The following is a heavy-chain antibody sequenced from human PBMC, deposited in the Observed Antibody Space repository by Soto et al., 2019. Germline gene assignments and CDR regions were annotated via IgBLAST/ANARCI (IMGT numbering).Heavy chain of an antibody. D-gene: IGHD3-10*01. CDR3: AKTLNYYGSGSPDY. J-gene: IGHJ4*02. CDR1: GFTFSSYA. V-gene: IGHV3-23*01. Sequence: GGSLRLSCAASGFTFSSYAMSWVRQAPGKGLEWVSAISGSGGSTYYADSVKGRFTISRDNSKNTLYLQMNSLRAEDTAVYYCAKTLNYYGSGSPDYWGQGTLVTVSS. CDR2: ISGSGGST.